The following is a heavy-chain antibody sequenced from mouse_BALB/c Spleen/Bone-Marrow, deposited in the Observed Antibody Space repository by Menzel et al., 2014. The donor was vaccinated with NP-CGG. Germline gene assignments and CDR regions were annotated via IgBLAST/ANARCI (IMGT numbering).Heavy chain of an antibody. Sequence: VHVKQSGAELVKPGASVKLSCTASGFNIKDTYMHWVKQRPEQGLEWIGRIDPANGNTKYNPKFQGKATITADTSSNTAYLQLSSLTSEDTAVYYCASYYYGSSLLAYWGQGTLVTVSA. CDR1: GFNIKDTY. CDR2: IDPANGNT. J-gene: IGHJ3*01. D-gene: IGHD1-1*01. CDR3: ASYYYGSSLLAY. V-gene: IGHV14-3*02.